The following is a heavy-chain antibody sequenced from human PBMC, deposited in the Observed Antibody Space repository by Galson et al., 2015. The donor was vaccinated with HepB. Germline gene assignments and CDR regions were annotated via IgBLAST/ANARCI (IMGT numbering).Heavy chain of an antibody. J-gene: IGHJ6*02. D-gene: IGHD6-13*01. Sequence: SVKVSCKASGYTFTSYGISWVRQAPGQGLEWMGWISAYNGNTNYAQKLQGRVTMTTDTSTSTAYMELRSLRSDDTAVYYCARDNRGFKLYSSSWYNGDYYGMDVWGQGTTVTVSS. V-gene: IGHV1-18*01. CDR2: ISAYNGNT. CDR1: GYTFTSYG. CDR3: ARDNRGFKLYSSSWYNGDYYGMDV.